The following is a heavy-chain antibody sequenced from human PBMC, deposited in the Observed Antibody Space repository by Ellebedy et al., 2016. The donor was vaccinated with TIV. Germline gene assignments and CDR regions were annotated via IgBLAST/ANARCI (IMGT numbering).Heavy chain of an antibody. D-gene: IGHD4-17*01. CDR3: ASVPSAGADF. V-gene: IGHV1-46*01. J-gene: IGHJ4*02. CDR1: GYTFTKYY. CDR2: LDARVGST. Sequence: ASVKVSCKTSGYTFTKYYFHWIRQAPGRGLEWMGVLDARVGSTTYKESLQGRLTMTRDTSTRTVYMELRSLRFEDTAMYYCASVPSAGADFWGQGTLVTVSS.